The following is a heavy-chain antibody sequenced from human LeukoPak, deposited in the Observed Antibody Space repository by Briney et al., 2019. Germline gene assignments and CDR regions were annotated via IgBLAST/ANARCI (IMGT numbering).Heavy chain of an antibody. CDR1: GFTFSSYA. Sequence: GGSLRLSCAASGFTFSSYAMNWVRQAPGKGLEWVSSISSSSSYIYYADSVKGRFTISRDNAKNSLYLQMNSLRAEDTAVYYCARVFYGLVRGQLDYWGQGTLVTVSS. J-gene: IGHJ4*02. D-gene: IGHD6-6*01. CDR3: ARVFYGLVRGQLDY. V-gene: IGHV3-21*01. CDR2: ISSSSSYI.